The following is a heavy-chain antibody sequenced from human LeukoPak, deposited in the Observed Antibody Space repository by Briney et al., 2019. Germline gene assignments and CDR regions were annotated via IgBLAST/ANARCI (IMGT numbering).Heavy chain of an antibody. CDR1: GLTFSSYA. V-gene: IGHV3-23*01. J-gene: IGHJ3*02. CDR3: AKGSVPVVAMNAFEI. Sequence: GGSLRLSCAASGLTFSSYAMSWVRQAPGKGLEGVSVISGSGVNTYYADSVKGRFTISRDNSKNTLFLQMNSLRAEDTAVYYCAKGSVPVVAMNAFEIWGQGTMVTVSS. D-gene: IGHD2-2*01. CDR2: ISGSGVNT.